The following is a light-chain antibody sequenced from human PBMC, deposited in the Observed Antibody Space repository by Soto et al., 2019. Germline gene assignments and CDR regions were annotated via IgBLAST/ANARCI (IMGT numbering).Light chain of an antibody. CDR3: QQRGT. CDR2: DAT. J-gene: IGKJ4*01. CDR1: QSINSF. Sequence: IVLTQSPGTLSLSPGEGATLSCRASQSINSFLAWYQQKPGQAPRLLIYDATKRVTGIPARFSGSGSGTDFTLTISSLEPEDFAVYYCQQRGTFGGGTKVDIK. V-gene: IGKV3-11*01.